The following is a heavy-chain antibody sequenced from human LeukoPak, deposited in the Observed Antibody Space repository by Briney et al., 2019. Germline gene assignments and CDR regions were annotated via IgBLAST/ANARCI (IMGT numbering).Heavy chain of an antibody. CDR2: IKQDGSDK. V-gene: IGHV3-7*01. Sequence: GGSLRLSCAASGFPFSSYWMSWVRQAPGRGLEWVANIKQDGSDKYYVDSVKGRFTISRDNAKNSLYLQLNSLRADDTAVYYCARLTGTTGFDYWGQGTLVTVSS. CDR1: GFPFSSYW. CDR3: ARLTGTTGFDY. D-gene: IGHD1-1*01. J-gene: IGHJ4*02.